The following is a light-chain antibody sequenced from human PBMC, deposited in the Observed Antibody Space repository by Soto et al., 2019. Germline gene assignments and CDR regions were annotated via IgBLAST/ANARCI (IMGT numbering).Light chain of an antibody. CDR2: DAS. CDR1: QGLRSA. J-gene: IGKJ5*01. Sequence: AIQLTQSPSSLSASVGDKVSITCRASQGLRSALAWYQRKPGKPPKILIYDASSLQSGVPSRFSGSESGTDCTLTISSLQPEDFATYYCQQLNSYPFTFGQGTRLEIK. CDR3: QQLNSYPFT. V-gene: IGKV1-13*02.